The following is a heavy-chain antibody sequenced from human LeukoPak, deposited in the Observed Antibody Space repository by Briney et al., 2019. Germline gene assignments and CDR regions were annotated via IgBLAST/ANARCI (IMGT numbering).Heavy chain of an antibody. CDR3: VRHSGTYYDY. V-gene: IGHV3-7*01. CDR2: IKHDGSEK. Sequence: GGSLRLSCAASGFTFSSYWMTWVRQAPGKGLGWVANIKHDGSEKFNVDSVQGRFTIARENANTSLYLQMNSLSAEDTAVYYCVRHSGTYYDYWGQGTLVTVSS. CDR1: GFTFSSYW. D-gene: IGHD1-26*01. J-gene: IGHJ4*02.